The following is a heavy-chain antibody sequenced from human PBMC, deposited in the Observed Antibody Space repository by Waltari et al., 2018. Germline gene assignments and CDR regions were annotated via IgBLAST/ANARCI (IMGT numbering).Heavy chain of an antibody. CDR2: ISYDGSNK. CDR1: GFTFSSYA. J-gene: IGHJ3*02. V-gene: IGHV3-30-3*01. D-gene: IGHD2-15*01. CDR3: ARGQVVAATATDAFDI. Sequence: QVQLVESGGGVVQPGRSLRLSCVASGFTFSSYAMHWVRQAPGKGLEWVAVISYDGSNKYYADSVKGRFTISRDNSKNTLYLQMNSLRAEDTAVYYCARGQVVAATATDAFDIWGQGTMVTVSS.